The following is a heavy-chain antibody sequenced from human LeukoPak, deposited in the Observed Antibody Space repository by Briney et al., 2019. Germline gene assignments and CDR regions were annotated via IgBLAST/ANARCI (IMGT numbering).Heavy chain of an antibody. Sequence: QPGGSLRLSCAASGFTFSSYEMHWVRQAPGKGLEWVSYITSSGSTMYYADSVKGRFTISRDNAKNSLYLQMSSLRAEDTAVYYCATLRPRQQLVADHWGQGTLVTVSS. CDR2: ITSSGSTM. CDR1: GFTFSSYE. J-gene: IGHJ4*02. CDR3: ATLRPRQQLVADH. V-gene: IGHV3-48*03. D-gene: IGHD6-13*01.